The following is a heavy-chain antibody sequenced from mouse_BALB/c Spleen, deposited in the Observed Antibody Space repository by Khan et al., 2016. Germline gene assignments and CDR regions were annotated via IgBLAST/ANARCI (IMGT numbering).Heavy chain of an antibody. V-gene: IGHV3-8*02. Sequence: EVQLQESGPSLVKPSQTLSLTCSVTGDSITSGYWNWIRKFPGNKLEYMGYISYSGSTSYNPSLKSRISITRDTSKNQFFLQLNSVTTEDTATYXGARDYYGSSYFDYWGQGTTLTVSS. CDR3: ARDYYGSSYFDY. D-gene: IGHD1-1*01. CDR1: GDSITSGY. J-gene: IGHJ2*01. CDR2: ISYSGST.